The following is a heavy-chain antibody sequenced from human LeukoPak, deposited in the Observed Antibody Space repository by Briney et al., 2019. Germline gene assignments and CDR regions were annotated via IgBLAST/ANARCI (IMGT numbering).Heavy chain of an antibody. J-gene: IGHJ3*02. V-gene: IGHV1-2*02. CDR1: GYTFTGYY. D-gene: IGHD3-22*01. Sequence: ASVKVSCKASGYTFTGYYVNWVRQAPGQGLEWMGWISPNSGGTNYAQKFQGRVTMSGDTSISTAYMELSRLRSDDTALYYCARDRVIVGPSDGFDIWGQGTMVTVSS. CDR3: ARDRVIVGPSDGFDI. CDR2: ISPNSGGT.